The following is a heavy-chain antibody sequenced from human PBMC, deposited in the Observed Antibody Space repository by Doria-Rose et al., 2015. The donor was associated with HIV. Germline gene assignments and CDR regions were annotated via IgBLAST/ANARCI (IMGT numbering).Heavy chain of an antibody. V-gene: IGHV2-26*01. J-gene: IGHJ4*02. Sequence: QVQLVQSGPVLVKPTETLTLTCTVSGVSLSSPGMGVSWIRQPPGKALEWLANIFSDDKRSYKTSLKSRLTISRGTSKSQVVLTMTDMDPVDTATYYCARIKSSRWYHKYYFDFWGQGTLVIVSA. CDR3: ARIKSSRWYHKYYFDF. D-gene: IGHD6-13*01. CDR2: IFSDDKR. CDR1: GVSLSSPGMG.